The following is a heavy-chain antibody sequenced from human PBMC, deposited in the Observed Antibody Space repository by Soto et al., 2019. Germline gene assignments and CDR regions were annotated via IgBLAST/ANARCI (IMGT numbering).Heavy chain of an antibody. Sequence: QITLKESGPTLVKPTQTLTLTCTFSGFSFSTNGVGVGWIRQPPGKALEWLALIFWDDDKRYSPSLKSRLTITMHTSKHQGVLPMTNMAPVDTSTYYCAPTRPGYSNWYFELWGRGTLVTASS. V-gene: IGHV2-5*02. CDR1: GFSFSTNGVG. D-gene: IGHD2-21*01. CDR3: APTRPGYSNWYFEL. J-gene: IGHJ2*01. CDR2: IFWDDDK.